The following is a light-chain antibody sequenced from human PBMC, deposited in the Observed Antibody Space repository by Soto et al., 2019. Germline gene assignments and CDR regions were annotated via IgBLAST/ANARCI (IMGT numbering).Light chain of an antibody. J-gene: IGKJ2*01. Sequence: DIQMTQSPSSLSASVGDRVTITCQASQDISNYLNWYQQIPGKAPKLLIYDASNLETCVPSRFSGSGSGTHFTLTISSLQPEDIATYYCQQYDNLPRTFGQGTKLEIK. CDR3: QQYDNLPRT. V-gene: IGKV1-33*01. CDR1: QDISNY. CDR2: DAS.